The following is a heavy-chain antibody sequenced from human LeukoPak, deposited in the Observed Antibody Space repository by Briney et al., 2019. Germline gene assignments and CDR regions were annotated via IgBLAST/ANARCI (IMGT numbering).Heavy chain of an antibody. CDR1: GFTLSPYW. D-gene: IGHD6-25*01. J-gene: IGHJ5*02. Sequence: PGVSLRLPCAASGFTLSPYWMRWVRQAPGKGLALVANINQVGSDRNHLDFVKGRFTISRDNAKNSLYLKMNSLRAGDTAGYYCVRGSGREWFDAWGQGTLVTVSS. V-gene: IGHV3-7*01. CDR3: VRGSGREWFDA. CDR2: INQVGSDR.